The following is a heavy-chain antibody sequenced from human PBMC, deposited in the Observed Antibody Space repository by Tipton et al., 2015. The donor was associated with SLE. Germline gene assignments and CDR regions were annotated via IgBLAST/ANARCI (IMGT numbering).Heavy chain of an antibody. V-gene: IGHV4-61*02. CDR3: VRDLAGIFDS. CDR1: GDSISSASYF. Sequence: LRLSCTVSGDSISSASYFWSWIRQPAGKGLEWIGRIYTNGNTNCNPSLKSRVTISLDTPKNQFSLRLSSVTAADTAVYYCVRDLAGIFDSWGQGTLVTVSS. CDR2: IYTNGNT. J-gene: IGHJ4*02. D-gene: IGHD1-14*01.